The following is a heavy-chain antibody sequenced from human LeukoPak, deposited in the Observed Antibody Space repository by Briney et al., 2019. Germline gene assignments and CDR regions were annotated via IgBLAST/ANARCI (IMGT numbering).Heavy chain of an antibody. V-gene: IGHV4-4*07. Sequence: PSETLSLTCSVSGDPISYFYWSWIRQAAGKGLEWIGRISGSGSTDYNASLKSRVTISVDTSKNQFSLKLSSVTAADTAVYYCARGRIQLWFPQTDAFDIWGQGTMVTVSS. J-gene: IGHJ3*02. D-gene: IGHD5-18*01. CDR1: GDPISYFY. CDR2: ISGSGST. CDR3: ARGRIQLWFPQTDAFDI.